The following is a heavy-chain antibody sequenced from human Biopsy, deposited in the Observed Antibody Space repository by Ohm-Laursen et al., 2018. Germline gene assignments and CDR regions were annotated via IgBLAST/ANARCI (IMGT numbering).Heavy chain of an antibody. Sequence: SLRLSCAASGFTFSNYYMHWVRQAPGKGLLWVSSIKRDGTTTDYAESVKGRFTISRDNAKNTLYLQMNSLRAEDTAVYYCARGGFFAYSTFDYWGQGALVTVSS. CDR3: ARGGFFAYSTFDY. CDR2: IKRDGTTT. D-gene: IGHD4-11*01. J-gene: IGHJ4*02. V-gene: IGHV3-74*01. CDR1: GFTFSNYY.